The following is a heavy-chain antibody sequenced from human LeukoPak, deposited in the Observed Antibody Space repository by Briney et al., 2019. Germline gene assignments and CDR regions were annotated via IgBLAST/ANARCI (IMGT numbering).Heavy chain of an antibody. CDR1: GGSISSSSYY. V-gene: IGHV4-39*01. CDR2: IYYSGST. Sequence: SETLSLTCTVSGGSISSSSYYWGWIRQPPGKGLEWIGSIYYSGSTYYNPSLKSRVTISVDTSKNQFSLKLSSVTAADTAVYYCARPGTFFDYWGQGTLVTVSS. D-gene: IGHD3-16*01. CDR3: ARPGTFFDY. J-gene: IGHJ4*02.